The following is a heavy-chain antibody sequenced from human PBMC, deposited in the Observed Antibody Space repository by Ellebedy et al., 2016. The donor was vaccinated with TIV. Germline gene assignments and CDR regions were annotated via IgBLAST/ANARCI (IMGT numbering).Heavy chain of an antibody. J-gene: IGHJ4*02. CDR1: GYTFTSYY. CDR3: ARDLTMVRGVIISSPDY. D-gene: IGHD3-10*01. V-gene: IGHV1-46*01. CDR2: INPSGGST. Sequence: AASVKVSCKASGYTFTSYYMHWVRQAPGQGPEWMGIINPSGGSTSSAQKFQGRVTMTRDTSTSTVYMELSSLRSEDTAVYYCARDLTMVRGVIISSPDYWGQGTLVTVSS.